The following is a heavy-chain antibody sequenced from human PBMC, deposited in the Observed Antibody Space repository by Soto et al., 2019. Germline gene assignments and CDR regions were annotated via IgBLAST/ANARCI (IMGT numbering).Heavy chain of an antibody. V-gene: IGHV4-31*03. J-gene: IGHJ4*02. CDR2: IYYSGST. CDR1: GGSISSGGYY. D-gene: IGHD6-13*01. CDR3: ARGHLYSSSWYGPFDY. Sequence: LSLTCTVSGGSISSGGYYWSWIRQHPGKGLEWIGYIYYSGSTYYNPSLKSRVTISVDTSKNQFSLKLSSVTAADTAVYYCARGHLYSSSWYGPFDYWGQGTLVTVSS.